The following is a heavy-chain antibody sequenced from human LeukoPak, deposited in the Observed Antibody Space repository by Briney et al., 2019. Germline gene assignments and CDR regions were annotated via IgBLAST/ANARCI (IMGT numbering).Heavy chain of an antibody. J-gene: IGHJ4*02. Sequence: GGSLRLSCTASGFTFSTYSMNWVRQAPGKGLEWVSSIRSNSAYIYYADSVKGRFTVSRDNPNNTLYLQMNSLRAEDTAMYYCPAYENIARASSDYWGQGILVTVSS. CDR1: GFTFSTYS. CDR2: IRSNSAYI. CDR3: PAYENIARASSDY. D-gene: IGHD2-21*01. V-gene: IGHV3-21*01.